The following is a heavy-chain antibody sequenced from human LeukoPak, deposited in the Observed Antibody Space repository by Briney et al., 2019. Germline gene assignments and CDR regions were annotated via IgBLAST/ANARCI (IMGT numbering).Heavy chain of an antibody. Sequence: GESLRISCNGSGYNFTNYWIGWVRQMPGKGLEWMGIIYPGDSDTRYSPSFQGQVTISADKSFRTAYLQWSSLKASDTAMYYCARLDDSGGYYSYFDYWGQGTLVTVSS. CDR3: ARLDDSGGYYSYFDY. J-gene: IGHJ4*02. D-gene: IGHD3-22*01. CDR1: GYNFTNYW. V-gene: IGHV5-51*01. CDR2: IYPGDSDT.